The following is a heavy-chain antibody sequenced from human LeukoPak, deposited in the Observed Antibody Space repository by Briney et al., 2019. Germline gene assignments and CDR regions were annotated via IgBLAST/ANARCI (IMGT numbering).Heavy chain of an antibody. CDR1: GFTVSSNY. V-gene: IGHV3-53*04. Sequence: PGGSLRLSCAASGFTVSSNYMSWVRQAPGKGLEWVSVIYSGGSTYYADSVKGRFTISRHNSKNTLYLQMNSLRAEDTAVYYCARAFIAVAGTWYYGMDVCGQGTTVTVSS. CDR3: ARAFIAVAGTWYYGMDV. D-gene: IGHD6-19*01. CDR2: IYSGGST. J-gene: IGHJ6*02.